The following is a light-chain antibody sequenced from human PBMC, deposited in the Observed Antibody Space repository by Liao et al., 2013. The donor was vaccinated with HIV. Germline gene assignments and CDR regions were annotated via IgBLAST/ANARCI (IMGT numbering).Light chain of an antibody. CDR2: QST. CDR3: QAWDIGTGV. J-gene: IGLJ1*01. V-gene: IGLV3-1*01. CDR1: MLGDKY. Sequence: DELTQPPSVSVSPGQTASITCSGNMLGDKYASWYQQRPGQSPVLVIYQSTKRPSGIPERFSGSNSGRTATLTISGTQTMDEADYYCQAWDIGTGVFGTGTKVTVL.